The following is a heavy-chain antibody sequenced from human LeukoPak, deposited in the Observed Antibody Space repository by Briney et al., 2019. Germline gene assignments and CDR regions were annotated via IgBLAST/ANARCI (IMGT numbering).Heavy chain of an antibody. CDR3: ARVGYNWNQWFDI. CDR1: GFTFSSYA. D-gene: IGHD1-20*01. J-gene: IGHJ3*02. V-gene: IGHV4-38-2*01. CDR2: VFQSGST. Sequence: GSLRLSCAASGFTFSSYAMSWVRQPPGKGLEWIGSVFQSGSTYYNPSLKSRVTMSVDTSKNQFSLQLPSVTAADTAIYYCARVGYNWNQWFDIWGQGTMVTVSS.